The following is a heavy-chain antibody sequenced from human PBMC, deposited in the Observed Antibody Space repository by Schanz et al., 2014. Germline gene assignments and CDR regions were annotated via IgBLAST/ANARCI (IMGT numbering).Heavy chain of an antibody. CDR2: ISSGSSYA. J-gene: IGHJ1*01. V-gene: IGHV3-21*05. D-gene: IGHD3-10*01. CDR1: GFTLSSYA. CDR3: ASGVHVSSLQKGLQF. Sequence: VQLVESGGGVVQPGRSLRLSCAAYGFTLSSYAMHWVRQAPGKGLEWVSDISSGSSYANYADSVKGRFTISRDNAKNSLYLQMNSLRAEDTAVYYCASGVHVSSLQKGLQFWGRGTLVIVSS.